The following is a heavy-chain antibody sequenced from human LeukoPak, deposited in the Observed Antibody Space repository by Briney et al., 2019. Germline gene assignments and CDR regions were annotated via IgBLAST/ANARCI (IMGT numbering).Heavy chain of an antibody. V-gene: IGHV4-59*01. Sequence: PSETLSLTCTVSGGSISNYYWSWIRQPPGKGLEWIGYIYYSGSTYYNPSLKSRVTISVATSKNQFSLKLSSVTAADTAVYYCAREASSSWYGYYGMDVWGKGTTVTVSS. CDR3: AREASSSWYGYYGMDV. CDR2: IYYSGST. J-gene: IGHJ6*04. D-gene: IGHD6-13*01. CDR1: GGSISNYY.